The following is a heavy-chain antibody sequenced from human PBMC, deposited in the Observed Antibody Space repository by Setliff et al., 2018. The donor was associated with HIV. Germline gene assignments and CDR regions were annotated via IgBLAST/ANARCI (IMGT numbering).Heavy chain of an antibody. Sequence: PGESLKISCAASGFTFRSYWMYWVRQPPGKGLVWVSRINIDGGSTSYADSVKGRFTISRDNAENSLYLQMTSLRAEDTAVYYCARPSPLGGDLTTPYDYWGQGTLVTVSS. D-gene: IGHD3-16*01. CDR1: GFTFRSYW. CDR3: ARPSPLGGDLTTPYDY. V-gene: IGHV3-74*01. CDR2: INIDGGST. J-gene: IGHJ4*02.